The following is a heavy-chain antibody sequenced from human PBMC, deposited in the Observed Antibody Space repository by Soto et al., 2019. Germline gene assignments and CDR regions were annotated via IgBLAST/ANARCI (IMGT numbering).Heavy chain of an antibody. CDR2: INTDGSDT. CDR1: GFTFSSDW. D-gene: IGHD6-19*01. CDR3: AKSNWNSNGWYNSCHY. J-gene: IGHJ4*02. V-gene: IGHV3-74*01. Sequence: PGGSLRLSCAASGFTFSSDWMHWVRQAPGKGLVWVSRINTDGSDTSYADSVKGRFTISRDNAKNTLYLQMNSLRAEDTAVYYCAKSNWNSNGWYNSCHYWGQGTRVTVSS.